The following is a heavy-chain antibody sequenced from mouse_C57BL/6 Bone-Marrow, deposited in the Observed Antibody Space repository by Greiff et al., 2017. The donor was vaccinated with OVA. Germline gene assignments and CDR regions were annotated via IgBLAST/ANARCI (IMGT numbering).Heavy chain of an antibody. CDR1: GFTFSSYA. D-gene: IGHD1-1*01. J-gene: IGHJ4*01. CDR3: AREGGSPYYYDMDY. Sequence: EVMLVESGGGLVKPGGSLKLSCAASGFTFSSYAMSWVRQTPEKRLEWVATISDGGSYTYYPDNVKGRFTISRDNAKNNLYLQMSLLKSEDTAKYDCAREGGSPYYYDMDYWGQGTSVTVAS. V-gene: IGHV5-4*01. CDR2: ISDGGSYT.